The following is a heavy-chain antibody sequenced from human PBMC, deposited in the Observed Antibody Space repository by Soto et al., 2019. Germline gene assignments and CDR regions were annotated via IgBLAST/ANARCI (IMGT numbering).Heavy chain of an antibody. V-gene: IGHV1-8*01. J-gene: IGHJ6*02. Sequence: ASVKVSCKASGYTFTSYDINWVRQATGQGLEWMGWMNPNSGNTGYAQKFQGRVTMTRSTSISTAYMELSSLRSEDTAVYYCARVANCSSTSCYYYYGMDVWGQGTRSPSP. CDR3: ARVANCSSTSCYYYYGMDV. D-gene: IGHD2-2*01. CDR2: MNPNSGNT. CDR1: GYTFTSYD.